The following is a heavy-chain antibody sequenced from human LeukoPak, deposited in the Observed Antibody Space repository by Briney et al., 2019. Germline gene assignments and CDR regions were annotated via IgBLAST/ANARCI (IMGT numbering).Heavy chain of an antibody. CDR1: GGSISSGSYY. CDR3: ARDPGGSGSYHPYYFDY. Sequence: PSETLSLTCTVSGGSISSGSYYWSWIRQPAGKGLEWIGRIYTSGSTNYNPSLKSRVTISVDTSKNQFSLKLSSVTAADTAVYYCARDPGGSGSYHPYYFDYWGQGTLVTVSS. CDR2: IYTSGST. D-gene: IGHD3-10*01. J-gene: IGHJ4*02. V-gene: IGHV4-61*02.